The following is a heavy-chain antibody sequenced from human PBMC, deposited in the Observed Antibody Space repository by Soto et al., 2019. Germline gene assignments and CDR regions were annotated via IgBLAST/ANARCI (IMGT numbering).Heavy chain of an antibody. V-gene: IGHV3-23*01. Sequence: EVQLLESGGGLVQPGGSLRLSCAASGFALDSYGMSWVRQAPGRGLDWVSAISGSSGSAYYAGSVKGRFTISRDNSKKTVYVQMNSLRAEDTAIYYCARIRGVIVGGPDYWGQGTLVTVSS. D-gene: IGHD3-16*02. J-gene: IGHJ4*02. CDR3: ARIRGVIVGGPDY. CDR2: ISGSSGSA. CDR1: GFALDSYG.